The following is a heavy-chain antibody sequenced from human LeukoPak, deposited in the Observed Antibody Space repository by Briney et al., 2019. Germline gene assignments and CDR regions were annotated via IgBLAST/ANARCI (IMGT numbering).Heavy chain of an antibody. CDR1: GFTFSSYS. Sequence: GGSLRLSCAASGFTFSSYSMNWVRQAPGKGLEWVSSISSSNSYTYYADSVKGRFTISRDNAKNSLYLQMNSLRAEDTAVYYCARDPSNDSGYDPRHYWGQGTLVTVSS. J-gene: IGHJ4*02. D-gene: IGHD5-12*01. CDR3: ARDPSNDSGYDPRHY. V-gene: IGHV3-21*01. CDR2: ISSSNSYT.